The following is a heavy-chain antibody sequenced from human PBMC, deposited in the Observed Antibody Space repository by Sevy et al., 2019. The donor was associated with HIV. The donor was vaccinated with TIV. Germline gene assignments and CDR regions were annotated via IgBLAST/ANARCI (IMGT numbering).Heavy chain of an antibody. CDR1: ADTFTNNY. CDR2: VDPSGGNA. J-gene: IGHJ4*02. Sequence: ASVKDSCKASADTFTNNYIHWVRQAPGQEREWMGIVDPSGGNASCAQRFQDRVTLTRDTSTSTLYMDLTSLTSEDTAVYYCVRADPAQHFDSWGQGTLVTVSS. CDR3: VRADPAQHFDS. V-gene: IGHV1-46*01.